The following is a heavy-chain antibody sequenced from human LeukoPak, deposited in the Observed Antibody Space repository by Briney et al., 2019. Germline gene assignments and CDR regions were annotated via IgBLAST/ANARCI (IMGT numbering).Heavy chain of an antibody. Sequence: GGSLRLSCAASGFTFSNYWMSWVRQAPGKGLEWVANINQDGNKKHYIDSVKGRFTISRDNAKNSLYLQMNSLRAEDTAVYYCARGRPFQHWGQGTLVTVSS. CDR3: ARGRPFQH. J-gene: IGHJ1*01. CDR2: INQDGNKK. CDR1: GFTFSNYW. V-gene: IGHV3-7*03.